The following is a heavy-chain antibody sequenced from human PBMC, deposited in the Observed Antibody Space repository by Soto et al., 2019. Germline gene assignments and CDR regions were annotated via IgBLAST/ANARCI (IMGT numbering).Heavy chain of an antibody. D-gene: IGHD5-18*01. J-gene: IGHJ4*02. CDR1: GFTFSSYA. CDR3: AKDPRGYSYGYPFDY. Sequence: GSLRLSCAASGFTFSSYAMSWVRQAPGKGLEWVSAISGSGGSTYYADSVKGRFTISRDNSKNTLYLQMNSLRAEDTAVYYCAKDPRGYSYGYPFDYWGQGTLVTVSS. CDR2: ISGSGGST. V-gene: IGHV3-23*01.